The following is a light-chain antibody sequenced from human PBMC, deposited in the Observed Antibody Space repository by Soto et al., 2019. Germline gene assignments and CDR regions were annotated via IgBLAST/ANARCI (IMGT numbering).Light chain of an antibody. J-gene: IGKJ1*01. CDR3: QLYSGPPWT. Sequence: DIVMTQSPDSLAVSLGERATINCKSSRTVLYTSNNKNYLAWYQQKPGQPPKLLLYWASTRQSGVPDRFSGSGSRTHVTLTISSLQAEDVAVYYCQLYSGPPWTFGQGTKVEIK. CDR2: WAS. CDR1: RTVLYTSNNKNY. V-gene: IGKV4-1*01.